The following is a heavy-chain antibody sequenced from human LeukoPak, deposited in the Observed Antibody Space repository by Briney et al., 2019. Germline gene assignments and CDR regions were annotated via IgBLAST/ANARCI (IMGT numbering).Heavy chain of an antibody. CDR1: GDSITYYF. CDR3: ATGRVSYGSEY. V-gene: IGHV4-59*03. J-gene: IGHJ4*02. CDR2: VYYSATT. D-gene: IGHD3-10*01. Sequence: SETLSLTCSFPGDSITYYFWSWIRQPPGKGLEWIGYVYYSATTNYKPSLNYNPSPKRRVTISLDTSKSQFSLKLTSVTAADTAMYYWATGRVSYGSEYWGPGTLVAVSS.